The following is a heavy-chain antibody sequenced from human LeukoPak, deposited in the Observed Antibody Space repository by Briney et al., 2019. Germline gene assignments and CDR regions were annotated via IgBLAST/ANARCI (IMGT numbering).Heavy chain of an antibody. V-gene: IGHV3-21*01. Sequence: GGSLRLSCAASGFTFSSYSMNWVRQAPGKGLEWVSSISSSSSYIYYADSVKGRFTISRDNAKNSLYLQMNSLRAEDTAVYYCAREGQSGYDSYFDYWGQGTLVTVSS. CDR2: ISSSSSYI. CDR1: GFTFSSYS. D-gene: IGHD5-12*01. J-gene: IGHJ4*02. CDR3: AREGQSGYDSYFDY.